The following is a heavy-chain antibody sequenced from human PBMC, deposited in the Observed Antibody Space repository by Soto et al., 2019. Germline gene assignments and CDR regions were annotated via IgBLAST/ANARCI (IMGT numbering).Heavy chain of an antibody. Sequence: ASVKVSSKASGYTFTSYGISWVRQAPGQGLEWMGWISAYNGNTNYAQKLQGRVTMTTDTSTSTAYMELRSLRSDDTAVYYCVRYCSSTSCYINSFDIWGQGTMVTVS. V-gene: IGHV1-18*01. J-gene: IGHJ3*02. CDR1: GYTFTSYG. CDR2: ISAYNGNT. CDR3: VRYCSSTSCYINSFDI. D-gene: IGHD2-2*02.